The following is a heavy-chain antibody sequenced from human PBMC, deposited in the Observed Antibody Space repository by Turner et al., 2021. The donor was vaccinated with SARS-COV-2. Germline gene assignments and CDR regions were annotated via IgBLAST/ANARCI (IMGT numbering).Heavy chain of an antibody. D-gene: IGHD3-22*01. CDR3: ARHPYYYDRDEAFDI. J-gene: IGHJ3*02. CDR2: IYYSGGT. Sequence: QLQLQQSGTGLVMPSEALFPTCTVSGGSISSSSNYWGGIFQPPGRGVEWRGGIYYSGGTYYNPSLKRRVTISVDTSKNQFSLRLSTVTAADAAVDYCARHPYYYDRDEAFDIWGQGTMVTVSS. V-gene: IGHV4-39*01. CDR1: GGSISSSSNY.